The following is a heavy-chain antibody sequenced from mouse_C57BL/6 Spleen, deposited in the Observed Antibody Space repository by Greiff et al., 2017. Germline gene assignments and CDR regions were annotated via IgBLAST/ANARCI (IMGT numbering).Heavy chain of an antibody. V-gene: IGHV1-85*01. J-gene: IGHJ4*01. Sequence: VQLQQSGPELVKPGASVKLSCKASGYTFTSSDINWVKQRPGQGLEWIGWIYPRDGSTKYNEKFKGKATLTVDTSSSTAYMELHSLTSEDSAVYFCAKTGSSYDYAMDYWGQGTSVTVSS. D-gene: IGHD1-1*01. CDR3: AKTGSSYDYAMDY. CDR2: IYPRDGST. CDR1: GYTFTSSD.